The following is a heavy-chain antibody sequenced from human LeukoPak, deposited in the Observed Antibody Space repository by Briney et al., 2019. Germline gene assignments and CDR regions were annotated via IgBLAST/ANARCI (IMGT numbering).Heavy chain of an antibody. CDR3: VKNNRNALENSQH. J-gene: IGHJ1*01. Sequence: VGSLRLSCSASGFTFSSYGMHWVRQAPGKGLEYVSAISSNGGSTYYADSVKGRFTISRDNSKNTLYLQMSSLRAEDTAVYYCVKNNRNALENSQHWGQGTLVTVSS. V-gene: IGHV3-64D*06. CDR1: GFTFSSYG. D-gene: IGHD1-20*01. CDR2: ISSNGGST.